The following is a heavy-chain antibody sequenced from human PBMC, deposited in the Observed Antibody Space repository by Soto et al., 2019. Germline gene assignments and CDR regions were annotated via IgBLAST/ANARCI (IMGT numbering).Heavy chain of an antibody. Sequence: EVQLVESGGGLVQPGGSLRLSCAASGFTFSSYEMNWVRQAPGKGLEWVSYISSSGSTIYYADSVKGRFTISRDNAKNSLYLQMNSLRVEDTAVYYCAREGTGRNDAFDIWGQGTIVTVSS. CDR1: GFTFSSYE. CDR2: ISSSGSTI. V-gene: IGHV3-48*03. D-gene: IGHD3-9*01. J-gene: IGHJ3*02. CDR3: AREGTGRNDAFDI.